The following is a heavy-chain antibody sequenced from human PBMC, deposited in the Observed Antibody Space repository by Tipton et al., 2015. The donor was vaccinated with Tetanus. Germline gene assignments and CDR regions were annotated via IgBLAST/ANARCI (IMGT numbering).Heavy chain of an antibody. CDR2: ISGSGGST. D-gene: IGHD3-3*01. CDR1: GFTFSSYA. Sequence: SLRLSCAASGFTFSSYAMSWVRQAPGKGLEWVSAISGSGGSTYYADSVKGRFTISRDNSKNTLYLQMNSLRAEDTAVYYCAKEQYYDFWSGYYVLDYCGQGTLVTVSS. V-gene: IGHV3-23*01. CDR3: AKEQYYDFWSGYYVLDY. J-gene: IGHJ4*02.